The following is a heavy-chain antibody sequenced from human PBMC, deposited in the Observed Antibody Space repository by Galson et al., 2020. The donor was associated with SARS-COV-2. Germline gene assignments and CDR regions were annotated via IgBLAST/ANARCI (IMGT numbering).Heavy chain of an antibody. Sequence: ASETLSLTCIVSGDSIRSGGDRWAWIRQHPGKGLEWIGDIHYAGRASYNPSLKSRVVISVDTSKSQFSLMMSSMTAADTAVYYCARDRRIFRRDRIYYYGVNVWGQGTRSPSP. J-gene: IGHJ6*02. CDR1: GDSIRSGGDR. CDR3: ARDRRIFRRDRIYYYGVNV. D-gene: IGHD3-10*01. V-gene: IGHV4-31*03. CDR2: IHYAGRA.